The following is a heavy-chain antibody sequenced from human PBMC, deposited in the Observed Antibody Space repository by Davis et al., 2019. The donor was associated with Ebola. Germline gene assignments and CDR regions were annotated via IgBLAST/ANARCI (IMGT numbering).Heavy chain of an antibody. CDR1: GGSISSSSYY. Sequence: SETLSLTCTVSGGSISSSSYYWGWIRQPPGKGLEWIGSIYYSGSTYYNPPLKSRVTISVDTSKNQFSLKLSSVTAADTAVYYCARRFLEWEFDYWGQGTLVTVSS. D-gene: IGHD3-3*01. V-gene: IGHV4-39*01. J-gene: IGHJ4*02. CDR2: IYYSGST. CDR3: ARRFLEWEFDY.